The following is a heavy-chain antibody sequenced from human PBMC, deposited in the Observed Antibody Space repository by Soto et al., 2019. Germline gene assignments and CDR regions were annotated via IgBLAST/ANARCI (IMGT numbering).Heavy chain of an antibody. Sequence: PGGSLRLSCAASGFTFSSYGMHWVRQAPGKGLEWVAVISYDGSNKYYADSVKGRFTISRDNSKNTLYLQMNSLRAEDTAVYYCAKGTIFGVVITGMDVWGQGTTVTVSS. CDR1: GFTFSSYG. J-gene: IGHJ6*02. CDR2: ISYDGSNK. D-gene: IGHD3-3*01. CDR3: AKGTIFGVVITGMDV. V-gene: IGHV3-30*18.